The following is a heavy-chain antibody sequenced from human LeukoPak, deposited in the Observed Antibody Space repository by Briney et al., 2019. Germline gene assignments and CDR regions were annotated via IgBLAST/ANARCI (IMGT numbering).Heavy chain of an antibody. CDR1: GFIFKDYY. J-gene: IGHJ4*02. D-gene: IGHD2-21*01. CDR3: ARVGDIGVYYFDY. Sequence: GGSLRLSCAASGFIFKDYYMTWIRQAPGKGLEWVSYISNSGTGVYDGDPAKGRFTISRDNAKNSLYLQMNSLRAEDTAVYYCARVGDIGVYYFDYWGQGTLVTVSS. CDR2: ISNSGTGV. V-gene: IGHV3-11*04.